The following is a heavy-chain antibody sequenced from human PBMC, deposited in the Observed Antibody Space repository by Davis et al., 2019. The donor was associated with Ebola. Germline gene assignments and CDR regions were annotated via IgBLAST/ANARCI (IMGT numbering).Heavy chain of an antibody. D-gene: IGHD6-13*01. CDR2: INPSGGST. J-gene: IGHJ4*02. Sequence: AASVKVSCKASGGTFSSYAISWVRQAPGQGLEWMGIINPSGGSTSYAQKFQGRVTMTKDTSTSTVYMELSSLRSEDTAVYYCARGVAAADYWGQGTLVTVSS. V-gene: IGHV1-46*01. CDR1: GGTFSSYA. CDR3: ARGVAAADY.